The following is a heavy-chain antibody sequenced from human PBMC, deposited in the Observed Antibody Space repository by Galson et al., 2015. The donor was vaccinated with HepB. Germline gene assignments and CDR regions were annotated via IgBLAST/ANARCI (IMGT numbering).Heavy chain of an antibody. CDR3: AKERRDGYTYAPAFVY. Sequence: SLRLSCAASGFTFDDYAMHWVRQAPGKGLEWVSGICWNGSIRCYADSVKGRFTISRDNAKNSLYLQMNSLRAEDTALYYCAKERRDGYTYAPAFVYWGKGTRLTVPS. V-gene: IGHV3-9*01. D-gene: IGHD5-24*01. CDR2: ICWNGSIR. J-gene: IGHJ4*02. CDR1: GFTFDDYA.